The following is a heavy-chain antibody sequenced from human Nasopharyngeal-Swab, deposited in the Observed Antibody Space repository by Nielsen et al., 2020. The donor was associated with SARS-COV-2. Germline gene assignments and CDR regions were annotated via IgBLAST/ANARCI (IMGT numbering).Heavy chain of an antibody. D-gene: IGHD3-22*01. V-gene: IGHV1-46*01. Sequence: ASVKVSCKASGYTFTSYYMYWVRQAPGQGLEWMGIINPSGGSTSYAQKFQGRVTMTRDTSTSTVYMELSSLRSEDTAVYYCARERGYYDSSGSLDYWGQGTLVTVSS. CDR3: ARERGYYDSSGSLDY. CDR2: INPSGGST. CDR1: GYTFTSYY. J-gene: IGHJ4*02.